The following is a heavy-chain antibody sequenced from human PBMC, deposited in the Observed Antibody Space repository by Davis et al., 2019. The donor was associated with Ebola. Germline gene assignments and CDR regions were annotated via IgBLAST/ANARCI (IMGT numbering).Heavy chain of an antibody. CDR2: ISYDGSNK. V-gene: IGHV3-30*03. Sequence: GESLKISCAASGFTFSSYGMHWVRQAPGKGLEWVAVISYDGSNKYYADSVKGRFTISRDNSKNTLYLQMNSLRAEDTAVYYCARGPLDIVVVVAATPLDYWGQGTLVTVSS. D-gene: IGHD2-15*01. CDR3: ARGPLDIVVVVAATPLDY. CDR1: GFTFSSYG. J-gene: IGHJ4*02.